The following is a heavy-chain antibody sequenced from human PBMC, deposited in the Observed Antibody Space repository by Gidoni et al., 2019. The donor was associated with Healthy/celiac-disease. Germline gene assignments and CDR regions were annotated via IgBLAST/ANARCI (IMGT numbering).Heavy chain of an antibody. CDR3: ARARGYCSGGSCYFDY. V-gene: IGHV3-7*03. D-gene: IGHD2-15*01. J-gene: IGHJ4*02. CDR1: GFTFSSSW. Sequence: EVQLVESGGGLVQPGGSLRLSCAASGFTFSSSWMSWVRQAPGKGLEWVANIKQDGSEKYYVDSVKGRFTISRDNAKNSLYLQMNSLRAEDTAVYYCARARGYCSGGSCYFDYWGQGTLVTVSS. CDR2: IKQDGSEK.